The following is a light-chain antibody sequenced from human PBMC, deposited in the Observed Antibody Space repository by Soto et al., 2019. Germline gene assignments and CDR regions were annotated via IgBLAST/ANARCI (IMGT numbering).Light chain of an antibody. CDR1: QSVSSSY. CDR2: GAS. Sequence: EIVLTQSPGTLSLSPGERATLSCRASQSVSSSYLAWYQQKPGQAPRLLIYGASSRATGIPDRFSGSGSGTDFTLTISRLEPEDFAVYYCQQYGSSLWTFGKGTKVDIQ. CDR3: QQYGSSLWT. V-gene: IGKV3-20*01. J-gene: IGKJ1*01.